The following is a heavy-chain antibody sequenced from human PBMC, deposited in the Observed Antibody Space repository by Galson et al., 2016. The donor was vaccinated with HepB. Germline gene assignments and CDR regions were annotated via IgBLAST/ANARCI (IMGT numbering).Heavy chain of an antibody. Sequence: SLRLSCAASGFPFSYYAMNWVRQAPGKGLEWDSAITGRGGTTYYADSVKGRFTISRDNSKNTLYLQMNTRRAEDTAVYYCAKPGTTNAFDFWGQGAMVTVSS. V-gene: IGHV3-23*01. CDR1: GFPFSYYA. J-gene: IGHJ3*01. CDR2: ITGRGGTT. CDR3: AKPGTTNAFDF. D-gene: IGHD3-10*01.